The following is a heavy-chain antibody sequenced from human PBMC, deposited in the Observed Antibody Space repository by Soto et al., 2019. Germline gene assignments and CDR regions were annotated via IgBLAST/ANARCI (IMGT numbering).Heavy chain of an antibody. J-gene: IGHJ6*02. CDR3: ARVSAADYYYYGMDV. CDR2: INAGNGNT. Sequence: ASVKVSCKTSGGTFTRYAMHWVRQAPGQRLEWMGWINAGNGNTKYSQKFQGRVTITRDTSASTAYMELSSLRSEDTAVYYCARVSAADYYYYGMDVWGQGTTVTVSS. V-gene: IGHV1-3*01. D-gene: IGHD6-13*01. CDR1: GGTFTRYA.